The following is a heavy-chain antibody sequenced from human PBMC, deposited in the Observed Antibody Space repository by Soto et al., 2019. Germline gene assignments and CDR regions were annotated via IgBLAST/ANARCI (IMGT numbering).Heavy chain of an antibody. V-gene: IGHV1-18*01. J-gene: IGHJ4*02. CDR2: ISAHNGNT. CDR1: GYTFTSYG. CDR3: ARGRYGDY. D-gene: IGHD1-1*01. Sequence: QVHLVQYGAEVKKPGASVKVSCKGSGYTFTSYGITWVRQAPAHGLEWMGWISAHNGNTDYAQKLHGRVTVTRDTSTSTASRELRSLRSDDTAVYYCARGRYGDYWGQGALVTVSS.